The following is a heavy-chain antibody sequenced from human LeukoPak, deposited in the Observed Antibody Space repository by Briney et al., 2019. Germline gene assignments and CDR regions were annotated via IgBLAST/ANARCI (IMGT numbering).Heavy chain of an antibody. CDR3: ASYCSSTSCSGYYGMDV. V-gene: IGHV3-21*01. CDR2: ISSSSSYI. J-gene: IGHJ6*04. Sequence: GGSLRLSCAASGFTFSSYSMNWVRQAPGKGLEWVSSISSSSSYIYYADSVKGRITISRDNAKNSLYLQMNSLRAEDTAVYYCASYCSSTSCSGYYGMDVWGKGTTVTVSS. D-gene: IGHD2-2*01. CDR1: GFTFSSYS.